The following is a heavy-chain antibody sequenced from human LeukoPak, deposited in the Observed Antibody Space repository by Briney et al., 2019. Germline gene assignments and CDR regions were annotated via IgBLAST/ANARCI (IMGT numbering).Heavy chain of an antibody. CDR2: IYYSGST. J-gene: IGHJ6*02. Sequence: SETLSLTCTVSGGSISSGGYHWSWIRQPPGKGLEWIGYIYYSGSTNYNPSLKSRVTISVDTSKNQFSLKLSSVTAADTAVYYCARGADWFGESHYYGMDVWGQGTTVTVSS. V-gene: IGHV4-61*08. D-gene: IGHD3-10*01. CDR3: ARGADWFGESHYYGMDV. CDR1: GGSISSGGYH.